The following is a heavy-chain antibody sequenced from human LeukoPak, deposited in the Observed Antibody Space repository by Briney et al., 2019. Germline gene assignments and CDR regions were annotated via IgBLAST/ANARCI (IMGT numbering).Heavy chain of an antibody. V-gene: IGHV3-66*01. Sequence: PGGSLRLSCATSGFTVSSNYMSWVRQAPGQGLEWVSIISSDGSTNHADSVKGRFTISRDNSKSALYLQMNSLRAEDTAVYYCARGFGGYYGMDVWGQGTTVAVSS. J-gene: IGHJ6*02. D-gene: IGHD3-10*01. CDR2: ISSDGST. CDR3: ARGFGGYYGMDV. CDR1: GFTVSSNY.